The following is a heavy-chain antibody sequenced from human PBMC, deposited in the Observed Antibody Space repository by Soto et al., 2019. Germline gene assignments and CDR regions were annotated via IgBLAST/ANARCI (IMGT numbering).Heavy chain of an antibody. CDR1: GGTFSNHA. J-gene: IGHJ6*02. D-gene: IGHD4-17*01. CDR3: VRDTWGVTVADTDDYCSGMDV. Sequence: EQSGAEVKRPGSSVKVSCEASGGTFSNHAISWVRQAPGQGLEWMGGILPLSGTGNYPQKFQGRVTITADESSSTIYLELRSLRSEVAAVYYWVRDTWGVTVADTDDYCSGMDVWGQGTTVIVSS. V-gene: IGHV1-69*01. CDR2: ILPLSGTG.